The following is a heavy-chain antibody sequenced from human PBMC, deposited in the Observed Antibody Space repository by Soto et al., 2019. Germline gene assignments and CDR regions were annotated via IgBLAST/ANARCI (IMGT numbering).Heavy chain of an antibody. D-gene: IGHD2-15*01. Sequence: SETLSLTCTVSGGSISSSSYYWGWIRQPPGKGLEWIGSIYYSGSTYYNPSLKSRVTISVDTSKNQFSLKPSSVTAADTAVYYCATVGYCSGGSCDGDYYYYGMDVWGQGTTVTVSS. CDR1: GGSISSSSYY. V-gene: IGHV4-39*01. J-gene: IGHJ6*02. CDR3: ATVGYCSGGSCDGDYYYYGMDV. CDR2: IYYSGST.